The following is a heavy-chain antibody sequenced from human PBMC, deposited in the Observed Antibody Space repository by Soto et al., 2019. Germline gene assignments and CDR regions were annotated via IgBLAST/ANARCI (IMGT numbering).Heavy chain of an antibody. Sequence: PGGSLRLSCAASGFTFSSYAMSWVRQAPGKGLEWVSAITGSGDSTYYADSVKGRFTVSRDNPKNTLYLQMNSLRAEDTAVYYCAEVFVFTIREGFDYWGLGTLVTVSS. CDR2: ITGSGDST. J-gene: IGHJ4*02. CDR1: GFTFSSYA. V-gene: IGHV3-23*01. CDR3: AEVFVFTIREGFDY. D-gene: IGHD3-3*01.